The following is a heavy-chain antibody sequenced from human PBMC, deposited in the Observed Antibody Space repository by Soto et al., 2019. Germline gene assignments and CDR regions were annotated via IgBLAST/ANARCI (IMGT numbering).Heavy chain of an antibody. CDR2: INHSGST. CDR3: ARGRXGVPAAMSPYYFDY. V-gene: IGHV4-34*01. CDR1: GGSFSGYY. Sequence: SETLSLTCAVYGGSFSGYYWSWIRQPPGKGLEWIGEINHSGSTNYNPSLKSRVTISVDTSKNQFSLKLSSVTAADTAVYYCARGRXGVPAAMSPYYFDYWGQGTLVTVSS. D-gene: IGHD2-2*01. J-gene: IGHJ4*02.